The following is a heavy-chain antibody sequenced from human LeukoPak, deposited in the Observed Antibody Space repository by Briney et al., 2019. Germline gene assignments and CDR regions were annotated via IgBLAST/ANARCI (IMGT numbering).Heavy chain of an antibody. CDR3: ARGVVGAQCYYYYMDV. J-gene: IGHJ6*03. D-gene: IGHD1-26*01. CDR1: GFTVSNNY. V-gene: IGHV3-30*14. CDR2: ISYDGSNK. Sequence: GGSLRLSCAASGFTVSNNYMNWVRQAPGKGLEWVAVISYDGSNKYYADSVKGRFTISRDNSKNTLYLQMNSLRAEDTAVYYCARGVVGAQCYYYYMDVWGKGTTVTISS.